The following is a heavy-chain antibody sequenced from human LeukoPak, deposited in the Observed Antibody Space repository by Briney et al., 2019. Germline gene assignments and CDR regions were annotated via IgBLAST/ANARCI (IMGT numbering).Heavy chain of an antibody. J-gene: IGHJ1*01. CDR2: IYYSGST. D-gene: IGHD3-22*01. CDR3: ASPRGDDSGGYYTWYFHH. V-gene: IGHV4-59*08. Sequence: SETLSLTCTVSGGSMSSYYWSWIRQPPGKGLEWIGYIYYSGSTKYNPSLKSRVTISVDTSKNQFSLKLSSVTAADTAVYFCASPRGDDSGGYYTWYFHHWGQGILVTVSS. CDR1: GGSMSSYY.